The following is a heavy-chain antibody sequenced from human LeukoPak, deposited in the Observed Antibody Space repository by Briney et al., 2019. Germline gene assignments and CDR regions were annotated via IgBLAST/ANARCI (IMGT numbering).Heavy chain of an antibody. J-gene: IGHJ4*02. D-gene: IGHD3-22*01. CDR1: GYTFTSYG. CDR2: ISAYNGNT. V-gene: IGHV1-18*01. Sequence: ASVKVSCKASGYTFTSYGISWVRQAPGQGLEWMGWISAYNGNTNYAQKLQGRVTMTTDTSTSTACVELRSLRSDDTAVYYCAVVVITTSEFDYWGQGTLVTVSS. CDR3: AVVVITTSEFDY.